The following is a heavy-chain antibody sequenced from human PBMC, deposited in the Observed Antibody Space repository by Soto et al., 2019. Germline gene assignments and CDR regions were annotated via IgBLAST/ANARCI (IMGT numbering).Heavy chain of an antibody. D-gene: IGHD5-18*01. Sequence: GSGPPLLTPTETLTLTCTVSGFSLRNARMGVSWIGQPPGKALEWLAHIFSNDEKSYSTSLKSRLTISKDTSKSQVVLTMTNMDPVDTATYYCARMADEGYSYGYYYYGMDVWGQGTTVTVSS. V-gene: IGHV2-26*01. CDR2: IFSNDEK. CDR1: GFSLRNARMG. CDR3: ARMADEGYSYGYYYYGMDV. J-gene: IGHJ6*02.